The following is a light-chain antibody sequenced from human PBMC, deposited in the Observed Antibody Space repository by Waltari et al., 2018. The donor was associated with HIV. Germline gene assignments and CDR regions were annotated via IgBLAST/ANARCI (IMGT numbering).Light chain of an antibody. CDR1: TSDISDFNF. Sequence: HSALTQPASVSGSPGQSITISCTGPTSDISDFNFVPWYQQSPGRAPKPIIFEVYSRPSGISARFSGSKSGVTASLTISALRAEDEADYFCSSYSARGFVVFGGGTKVTVL. CDR2: EVY. J-gene: IGLJ3*02. V-gene: IGLV2-14*01. CDR3: SSYSARGFVV.